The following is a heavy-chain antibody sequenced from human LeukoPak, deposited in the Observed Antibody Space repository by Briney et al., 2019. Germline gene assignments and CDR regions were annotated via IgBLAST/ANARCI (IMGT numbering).Heavy chain of an antibody. J-gene: IGHJ5*02. Sequence: ASVKVSCKASGYTFTSYGISWVRQAPGQGLEWMGWISAYNGNTNYAQKLQGRVTMTTDTSTSTAYMELRSLRSDDTAVYYCAREGRRPSYYDILTGYYGVSWFDPWGQGTLVTVSS. V-gene: IGHV1-18*01. D-gene: IGHD3-9*01. CDR3: AREGRRPSYYDILTGYYGVSWFDP. CDR2: ISAYNGNT. CDR1: GYTFTSYG.